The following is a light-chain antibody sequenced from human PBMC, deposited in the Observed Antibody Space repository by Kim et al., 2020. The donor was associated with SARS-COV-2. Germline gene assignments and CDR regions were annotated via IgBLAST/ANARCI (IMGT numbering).Light chain of an antibody. V-gene: IGKV1-39*01. CDR2: GAS. Sequence: SVGDRVAITCRAGQNIRNYLSWFQQRPGKAPELLIYGASTLESGVPARFSGSGSGTDFNLTISSLQPEDYATYFCQQTYSTLPLTFGGGTRVDIK. CDR1: QNIRNY. CDR3: QQTYSTLPLT. J-gene: IGKJ4*01.